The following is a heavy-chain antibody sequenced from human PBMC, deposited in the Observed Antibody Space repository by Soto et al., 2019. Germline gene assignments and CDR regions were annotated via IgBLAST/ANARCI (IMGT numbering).Heavy chain of an antibody. Sequence: PXESLTISCQGSGYNFSNYWIALVRQMPGKGLEWMGFIYPGDSDTRYNPSFQGQVTIAADKSVNTAYLQWSSLKASDTAKYYCARHVGSNSIDFWGQGTLVTVSS. V-gene: IGHV5-51*01. CDR3: ARHVGSNSIDF. CDR2: IYPGDSDT. CDR1: GYNFSNYW. D-gene: IGHD7-27*01. J-gene: IGHJ4*02.